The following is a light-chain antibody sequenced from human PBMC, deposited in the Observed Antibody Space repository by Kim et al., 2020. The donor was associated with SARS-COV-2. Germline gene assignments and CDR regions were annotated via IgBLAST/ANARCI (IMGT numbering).Light chain of an antibody. CDR1: SSNIGSNS. CDR2: SNN. Sequence: QSVLTQPPSASGTPGQRVTISCSGSSSNIGSNSVNWYQHLPGTAPKLLIHSNNQRPSGVPDRFSGSKSGTSASLAVSGLQSDDEADYYCATWDDSLNGYVFGTGTKVTVL. CDR3: ATWDDSLNGYV. V-gene: IGLV1-44*01. J-gene: IGLJ1*01.